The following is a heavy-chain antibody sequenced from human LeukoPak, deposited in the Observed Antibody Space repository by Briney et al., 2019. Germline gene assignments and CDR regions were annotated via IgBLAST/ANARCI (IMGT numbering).Heavy chain of an antibody. J-gene: IGHJ4*02. CDR1: GYTFTSYG. Sequence: ASVKVSCKASGYTFTSYGISWVRLAPGQGLEWMGWISVYNGNTNYAQKLQGRVTMTTDTSTSTAYMELRSLRSDDTAVYYCARDPYSGSPYYFDYWGQGTLVTVSS. CDR3: ARDPYSGSPYYFDY. D-gene: IGHD1-26*01. CDR2: ISVYNGNT. V-gene: IGHV1-18*01.